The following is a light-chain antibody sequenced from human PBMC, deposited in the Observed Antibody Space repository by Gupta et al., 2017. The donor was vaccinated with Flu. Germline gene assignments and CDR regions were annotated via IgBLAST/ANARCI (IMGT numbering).Light chain of an antibody. J-gene: IGKJ2*01. CDR1: QDISTY. Sequence: EIVLTQSPATLSLSPGEGVTLSCTASQDISTYLAWYQHKPGQAPRLLIYEASNRAPGIPARFSGSGSGTDFTLTISSLESEDFAVYYCQQRSNWPPYTFGQGTNLEIK. CDR2: EAS. V-gene: IGKV3-11*01. CDR3: QQRSNWPPYT.